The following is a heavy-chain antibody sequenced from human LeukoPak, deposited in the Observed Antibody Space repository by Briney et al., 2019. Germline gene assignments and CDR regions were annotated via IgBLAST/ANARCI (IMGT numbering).Heavy chain of an antibody. Sequence: ASVKVSCKASGYTFTGYYMHWVRQAPGQGLEWIGRINPNSGGTNYAQKFQGRVTMTRDTSISTAYMELSRLRSDDTAVYYCARGEYYYDSGFDYWGQGTLVTVSS. CDR2: INPNSGGT. J-gene: IGHJ4*02. CDR1: GYTFTGYY. V-gene: IGHV1-2*06. D-gene: IGHD3-22*01. CDR3: ARGEYYYDSGFDY.